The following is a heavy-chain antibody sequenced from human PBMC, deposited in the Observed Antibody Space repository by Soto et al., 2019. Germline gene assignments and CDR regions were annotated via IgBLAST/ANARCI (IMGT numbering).Heavy chain of an antibody. Sequence: SETLSLTCTVSGGSINTHYWSWIRQPPGRGPEWIGYIHYSGSTNYNPSLQTRVTISVDTSKNQFSLRLSSVTAADTAVYYCARDGNYYDIFTGSTQGYFDYWGQGTLVTVSS. J-gene: IGHJ4*02. CDR3: ARDGNYYDIFTGSTQGYFDY. CDR2: IHYSGST. CDR1: GGSINTHY. V-gene: IGHV4-59*11. D-gene: IGHD3-9*01.